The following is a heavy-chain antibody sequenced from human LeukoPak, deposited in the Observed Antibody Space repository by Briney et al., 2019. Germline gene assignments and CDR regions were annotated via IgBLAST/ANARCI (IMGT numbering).Heavy chain of an antibody. CDR3: ARHAPLFGVIIIPFDY. J-gene: IGHJ4*02. V-gene: IGHV1-18*01. Sequence: EASVKVSCKASGYTFTSYGISWVRQAPGQGLEWMGWISAYNGNTNYAQKLQGRVTMTTDTSTTTAYMELRSLRSDDTAVYYCARHAPLFGVIIIPFDYWGQGTLVTVSS. CDR1: GYTFTSYG. CDR2: ISAYNGNT. D-gene: IGHD3-3*01.